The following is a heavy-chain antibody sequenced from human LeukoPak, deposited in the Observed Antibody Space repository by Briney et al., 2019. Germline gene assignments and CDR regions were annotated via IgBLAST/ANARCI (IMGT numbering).Heavy chain of an antibody. CDR3: ARGEYHLQDYYDSSGYPEYFQH. D-gene: IGHD3-22*01. J-gene: IGHJ1*01. CDR2: INSDGSWT. CDR1: GNYW. V-gene: IGHV3-74*01. Sequence: PGGSLRLSCAASGNYWMHWVRQVPGKGLVWVSHINSDGSWTSYADSVKGRFTISKDNAKNTVYLQMNSLRAEDTAVYYCARGEYHLQDYYDSSGYPEYFQHWGQGTLVTVSS.